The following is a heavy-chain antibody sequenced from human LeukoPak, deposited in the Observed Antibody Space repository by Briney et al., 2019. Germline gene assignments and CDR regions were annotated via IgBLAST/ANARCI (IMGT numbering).Heavy chain of an antibody. D-gene: IGHD1-26*01. CDR1: GFTFSSYS. CDR3: ARWESGTYLILDH. V-gene: IGHV3-48*02. CDR2: ISSTISTI. J-gene: IGHJ4*02. Sequence: TGGSLRLSCAASGFTFSSYSMNWVRQAPGKGLEWVSYISSTISTIYYADSVKGRFTISRDNAKNSLYLQMNSLRDEDTAVYYCARWESGTYLILDHWGPGTLVTVSS.